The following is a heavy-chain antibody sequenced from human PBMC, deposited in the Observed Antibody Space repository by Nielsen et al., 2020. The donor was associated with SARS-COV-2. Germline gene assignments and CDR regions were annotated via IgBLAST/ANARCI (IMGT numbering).Heavy chain of an antibody. CDR3: ASELVPGYYGMDV. CDR1: GFTFSSYV. V-gene: IGHV3-33*01. CDR2: IWYDGSNK. J-gene: IGHJ6*02. Sequence: GESRKISCAASGFTFSSYVMHWVRPALGKGLEWVAVIWYDGSNKYYADSVKGRFTISRDNSKNTLYLQMNSLRAEDTAVYYCASELVPGYYGMDVWGQGTTVTVSS. D-gene: IGHD6-13*01.